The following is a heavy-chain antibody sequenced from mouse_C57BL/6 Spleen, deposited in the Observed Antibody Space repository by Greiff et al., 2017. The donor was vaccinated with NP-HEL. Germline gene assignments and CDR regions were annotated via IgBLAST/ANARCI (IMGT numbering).Heavy chain of an antibody. J-gene: IGHJ1*03. V-gene: IGHV1-34*01. D-gene: IGHD2-4*01. CDR3: ARRGDYDYDDGPNFDV. CDR2: IYPNNGGN. CDR1: GYTFTDYY. Sequence: EVKLMESGPELVKPGASVKMSCKASGYTFTDYYMHWVKQSHGKSLEWIGYIYPNNGGNGYNQKFKGKATLTVDKSSSTAYMELRSLTSEDSAVYYCARRGDYDYDDGPNFDVWGTGTTVTVSS.